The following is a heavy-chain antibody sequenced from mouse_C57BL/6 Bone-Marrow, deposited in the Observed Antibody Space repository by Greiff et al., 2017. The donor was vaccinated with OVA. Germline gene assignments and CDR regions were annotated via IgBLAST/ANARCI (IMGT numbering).Heavy chain of an antibody. CDR2: INPSTGGT. CDR3: ARGGTSPFAY. D-gene: IGHD4-1*01. Sequence: EVKLMESGPELVKPGASVKISCKASGYSFTGYYMNWVKQSPEKSLEWIGEINPSTGGTTYNQKFKAKATLAVDKSSSTAYKQLKSLTSEDSAVYYCARGGTSPFAYWGQGTLVTVSA. CDR1: GYSFTGYY. V-gene: IGHV1-42*01. J-gene: IGHJ3*01.